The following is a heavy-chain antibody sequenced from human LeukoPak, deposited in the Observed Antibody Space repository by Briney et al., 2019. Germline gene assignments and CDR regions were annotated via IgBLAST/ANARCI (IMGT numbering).Heavy chain of an antibody. CDR2: IYYSGST. CDR3: ARGNSHSSSWYLSF. Sequence: SETLSLTCTVSGGSISSYYWSWIRQPPGKGLEWIGYIYYSGSTNYNPSLKSRVTISVDTSKNQFSLKLSSVTAADTAVYYCARGNSHSSSWYLSFWGQGTLVTVSS. D-gene: IGHD6-13*01. J-gene: IGHJ4*02. V-gene: IGHV4-59*01. CDR1: GGSISSYY.